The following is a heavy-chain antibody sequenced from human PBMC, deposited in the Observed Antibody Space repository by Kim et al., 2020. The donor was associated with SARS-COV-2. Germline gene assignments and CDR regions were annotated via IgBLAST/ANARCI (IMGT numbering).Heavy chain of an antibody. CDR2: IWYDGSDK. CDR1: GFTFSNYA. D-gene: IGHD3-10*01. V-gene: IGHV3-33*01. Sequence: GGSLRLSCAASGFTFSNYAMHWVRQAPGKGLEWVAVIWYDGSDKYYTDSVKGRFTISRDNSKNTLFLQMDSLRAEDTAVYHCARDTREHYGSGTYYYFDYWGPGTLVTVSS. CDR3: ARDTREHYGSGTYYYFDY. J-gene: IGHJ4*02.